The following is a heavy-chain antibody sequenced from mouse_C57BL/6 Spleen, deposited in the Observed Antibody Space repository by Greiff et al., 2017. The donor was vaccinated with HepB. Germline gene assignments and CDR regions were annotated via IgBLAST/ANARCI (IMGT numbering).Heavy chain of an antibody. J-gene: IGHJ2*01. Sequence: DVKLQESGPGLVKPSQSLSLTCSVTGYSITSGYYWNWIRQFPGNKLEWMGYISYDGSNNYNPSLKNRISITRDTSKNQFFLKLNSVTTEDTATYYCVGSLLRYYFDYWGQGTTLTVSS. CDR2: ISYDGSN. V-gene: IGHV3-6*01. CDR1: GYSITSGYY. D-gene: IGHD1-2*01. CDR3: VGSLLRYYFDY.